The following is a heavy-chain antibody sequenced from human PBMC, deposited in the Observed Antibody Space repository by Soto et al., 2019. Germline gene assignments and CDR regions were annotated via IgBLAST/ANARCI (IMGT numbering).Heavy chain of an antibody. V-gene: IGHV5-51*01. CDR1: GYSFSNYW. Sequence: CESLKLSCKGSGYSFSNYWIAWVRQKPGKGLEWMGIIYPGDSDTRYSPSFQGQVTISADTSISTAYLHWSSLKASDTAMYYCARGDSSSNADFLKRCGQGTMVTVSS. D-gene: IGHD6-6*01. J-gene: IGHJ1*01. CDR2: IYPGDSDT. CDR3: ARGDSSSNADFLKR.